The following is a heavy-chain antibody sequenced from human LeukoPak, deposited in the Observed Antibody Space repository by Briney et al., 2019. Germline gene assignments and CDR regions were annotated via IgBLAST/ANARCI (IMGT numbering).Heavy chain of an antibody. J-gene: IGHJ4*02. V-gene: IGHV3-30*02. CDR2: IRYDGSNK. D-gene: IGHD5-18*01. Sequence: GGSLRLSCAASGFTFSSYGMHWVRQAPGKGLEWVAFIRYDGSNKYYADSVKGRFTISRDNSKNTLYLQMNSLGAEDTAVYYCAKDPPYTAMSPRFDYWGQGTLVTVSS. CDR1: GFTFSSYG. CDR3: AKDPPYTAMSPRFDY.